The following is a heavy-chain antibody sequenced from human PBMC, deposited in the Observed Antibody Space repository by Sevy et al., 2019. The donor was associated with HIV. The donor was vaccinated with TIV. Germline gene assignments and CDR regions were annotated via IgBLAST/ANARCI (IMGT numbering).Heavy chain of an antibody. D-gene: IGHD4-17*01. CDR2: IWFDGSNT. CDR1: GFTFSSFG. CDR3: ARDLEFYDSGDYGPAFMPDF. V-gene: IGHV3-33*01. J-gene: IGHJ4*01. Sequence: GGSLRLSCAASGFTFSSFGMHWVRQAPGKGLEWVAVIWFDGSNTYCADSVKGRFTISRDIAKNTLHLQMNSLRAEDTAVYYCARDLEFYDSGDYGPAFMPDFWGHGTLVTVSS.